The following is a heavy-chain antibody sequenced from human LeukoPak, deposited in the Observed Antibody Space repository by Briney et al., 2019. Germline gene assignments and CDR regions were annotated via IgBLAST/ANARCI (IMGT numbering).Heavy chain of an antibody. CDR3: AREPGDPLHFDC. CDR2: ISSSSAYI. D-gene: IGHD5-24*01. Sequence: GGSLRLSCAASGFTFSSDGMTWVRQAPGKGLEWVSSISSSSAYIYYADSLKGRFTISRDNAKNSLYLQMNSLRADDTAVYYCAREPGDPLHFDCWGQGTLVTVSS. CDR1: GFTFSSDG. V-gene: IGHV3-21*01. J-gene: IGHJ4*02.